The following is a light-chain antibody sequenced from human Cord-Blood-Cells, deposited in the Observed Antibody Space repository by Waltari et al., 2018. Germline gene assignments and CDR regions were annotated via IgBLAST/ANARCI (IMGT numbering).Light chain of an antibody. V-gene: IGLV3-19*01. CDR3: NSRDSSGNHLV. CDR2: GKN. J-gene: IGLJ3*02. Sequence: SSELTQDPAVSVALGQTVRMKFPGDSLRRYYASWYQQKPGQAPVLGIYGKNNRPSGIPDRFSGSSSGNTASLTITGAQAEDEADYYCNSRDSSGNHLVVGGGTKLTVL. CDR1: SLRRYY.